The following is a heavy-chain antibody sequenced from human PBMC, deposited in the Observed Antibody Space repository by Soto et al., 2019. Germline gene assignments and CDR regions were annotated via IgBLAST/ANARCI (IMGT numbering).Heavy chain of an antibody. J-gene: IGHJ4*02. CDR1: GYTLTELS. CDR2: FDPEDGET. CDR3: ATTRLNYYDSSGFFDY. V-gene: IGHV1-24*01. D-gene: IGHD3-22*01. Sequence: GASVKVSCKVSGYTLTELSMHWVRQAPGKGLEWMGGFDPEDGETIYAQKFQGRVTMTEDTSTDTAYMELSSLRSEGTAVYYCATTRLNYYDSSGFFDYWGQGTLVTVSS.